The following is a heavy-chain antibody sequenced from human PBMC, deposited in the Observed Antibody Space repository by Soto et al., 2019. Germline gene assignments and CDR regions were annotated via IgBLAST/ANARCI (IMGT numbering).Heavy chain of an antibody. Sequence: QVQLVESGGGVVQPGRSLRLSCAASGFTFSSYAMNWVRQAPGKGLEWVAVISYDGSNKYYADSVKGRFTISRDNSKNTLYLQMNSLRAEDTAVYYCASLDVDYWGQGTLVTVSS. D-gene: IGHD3-3*01. CDR3: ASLDVDY. CDR1: GFTFSSYA. J-gene: IGHJ4*02. V-gene: IGHV3-30-3*01. CDR2: ISYDGSNK.